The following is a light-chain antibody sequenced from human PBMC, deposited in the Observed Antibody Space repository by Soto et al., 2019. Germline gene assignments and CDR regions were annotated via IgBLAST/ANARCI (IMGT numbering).Light chain of an antibody. CDR2: DAS. Sequence: DIQMTQSPSSLSASVGDRVTITCQASQDIRHYLNWYQQRPRKAPKLLLYDASVLQTGGTSRFSGSGSGAQFTCTISRLQPEDIATYYCQHYSDLPLTFGGGPRVEIK. J-gene: IGKJ4*01. CDR3: QHYSDLPLT. V-gene: IGKV1-33*01. CDR1: QDIRHY.